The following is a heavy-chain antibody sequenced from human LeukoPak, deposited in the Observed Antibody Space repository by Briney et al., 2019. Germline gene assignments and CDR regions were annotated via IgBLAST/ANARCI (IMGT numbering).Heavy chain of an antibody. V-gene: IGHV3-30*18. Sequence: PGRSLRLSCAASGFTFSSYGMHWVRQAPGKGLEWVAVISYDGSNKYYADSVKGRFTISRDNSKNTLYLQMNSLRAEDTAVYYCAKECPAAAGYYYGMDVWGQGTTVTVSS. CDR2: ISYDGSNK. D-gene: IGHD6-13*01. J-gene: IGHJ6*02. CDR1: GFTFSSYG. CDR3: AKECPAAAGYYYGMDV.